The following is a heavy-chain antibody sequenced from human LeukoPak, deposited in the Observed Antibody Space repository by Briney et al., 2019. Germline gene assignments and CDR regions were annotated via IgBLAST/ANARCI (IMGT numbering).Heavy chain of an antibody. CDR2: IYYRGST. Sequence: SDTLSLMCTVSGRSISSYYWIWPRQPPEKGLEWIGYIYYRGSTNYNPSLKSRVTISVDTSKNQFSLELSSVIAADTAVYYCARHRPGPYDYWGQGILVTVSS. CDR3: ARHRPGPYDY. J-gene: IGHJ4*02. CDR1: GRSISSYY. V-gene: IGHV4-59*08.